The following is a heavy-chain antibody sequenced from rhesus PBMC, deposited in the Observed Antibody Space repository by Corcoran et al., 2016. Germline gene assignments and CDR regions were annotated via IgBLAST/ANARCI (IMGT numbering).Heavy chain of an antibody. V-gene: IGHV3-183*02. CDR1: GFTFGDYG. CDR3: TRYRGSWNFDY. CDR2: ITNTGDTV. Sequence: EVQLVESGGGLVEPGESLRLSFAASGFTFGDYGMHWVRPAPEKGLDWVSSITNTGDTVDYADYVKGRFTVSRDNAKNSLSLQMSSLRAEDTAVYYCTRYRGSWNFDYWGQGVLVTVSS. J-gene: IGHJ4*01. D-gene: IGHD6-25*01.